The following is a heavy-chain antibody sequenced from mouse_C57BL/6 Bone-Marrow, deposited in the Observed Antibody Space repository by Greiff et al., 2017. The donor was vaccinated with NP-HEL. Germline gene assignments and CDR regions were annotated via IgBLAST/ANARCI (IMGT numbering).Heavy chain of an antibody. Sequence: EVQLKESGPELVKPGASVKISCKASGYSFTDYNMNWVKQSIGKSLEWIGVINPNYGTTSYNQKFKGKATLTVDQSSSTAYMQLNSLTSEDSAVYYCAREGILYSNYFAYWGQGTLVTVSA. V-gene: IGHV1-39*01. CDR2: INPNYGTT. CDR3: AREGILYSNYFAY. D-gene: IGHD2-5*01. CDR1: GYSFTDYN. J-gene: IGHJ3*01.